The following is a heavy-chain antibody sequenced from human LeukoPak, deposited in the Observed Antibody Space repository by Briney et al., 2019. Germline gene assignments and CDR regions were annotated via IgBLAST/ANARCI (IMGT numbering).Heavy chain of an antibody. J-gene: IGHJ6*03. CDR1: GFTFSSYS. CDR3: ARALSSIAARGAMDV. V-gene: IGHV3-21*01. Sequence: GGSLRLSCAASGFTFSSYSMNWVRQTPGKGLEWVSSISSSSGYIYYADSVKGRFTISRDNAKNSLYLQMNSLRAEDTAVYYCARALSSIAARGAMDVWGKGTTVTVSS. D-gene: IGHD6-6*01. CDR2: ISSSSGYI.